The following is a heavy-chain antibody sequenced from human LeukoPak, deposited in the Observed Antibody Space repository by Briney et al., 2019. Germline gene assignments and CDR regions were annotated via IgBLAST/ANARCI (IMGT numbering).Heavy chain of an antibody. CDR1: GGSISSGGYY. CDR3: ARVRQQLVPTFDY. CDR2: INHSGST. D-gene: IGHD6-13*01. J-gene: IGHJ4*02. V-gene: IGHV4-61*08. Sequence: PSQTLSLTCTVSGGSISSGGYYWSWIRQPPGKGLEWIGEINHSGSTNYNPSLKSRVTISVDTSKNQFSLKLSSVTAADTAVYYCARVRQQLVPTFDYWGQGTLVTVSS.